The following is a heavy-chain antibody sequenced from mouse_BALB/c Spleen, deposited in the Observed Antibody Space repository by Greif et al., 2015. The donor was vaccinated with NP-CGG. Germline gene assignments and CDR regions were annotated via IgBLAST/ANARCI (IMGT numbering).Heavy chain of an antibody. J-gene: IGHJ1*01. V-gene: IGHV3-8*02. CDR1: GDSITSGY. D-gene: IGHD1-1*01. CDR2: ISYSGST. CDR3: ARWRNYEGYFDV. Sequence: EVKLVESGPSLVKPSQTLSLTCSVTGDSITSGYWNWIRKFPGNKLEYMGYISYSGSTYYNPSLKSRISITRDTSKNQYYLQLNSVTTEDTATYYCARWRNYEGYFDVWGAGTTVTVSS.